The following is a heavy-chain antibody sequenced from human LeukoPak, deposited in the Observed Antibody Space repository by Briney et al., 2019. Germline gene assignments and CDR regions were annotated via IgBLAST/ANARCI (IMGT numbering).Heavy chain of an antibody. D-gene: IGHD6-19*01. V-gene: IGHV3-9*01. J-gene: IGHJ4*02. CDR2: ISWNSGYI. CDR1: GFSFDDYA. CDR3: AKGAVAGSFDVRTAWGY. Sequence: GRSLRLSCAASGFSFDDYAMHWVRQAPGKGLEWVSGISWNSGYIGYADSVKGRFTISRDNAKNSLYLQMNSLRAEDTALYYCAKGAVAGSFDVRTAWGYWGQGTLVTVSS.